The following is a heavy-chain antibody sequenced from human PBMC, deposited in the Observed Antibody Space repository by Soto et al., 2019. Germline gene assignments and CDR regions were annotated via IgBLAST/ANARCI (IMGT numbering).Heavy chain of an antibody. CDR3: ARLLYSSFLFDP. V-gene: IGHV1-69*13. Sequence: ASVKVSCKASGGTFSSYAISWVRQAPGQGLEWMGGIIPIFGTANYAQKFQGRVTITADESTSTAYMELSSLRSEDTAVYYCARLLYSSFLFDPWGQGTLVTVSS. J-gene: IGHJ5*02. D-gene: IGHD6-6*01. CDR1: GGTFSSYA. CDR2: IIPIFGTA.